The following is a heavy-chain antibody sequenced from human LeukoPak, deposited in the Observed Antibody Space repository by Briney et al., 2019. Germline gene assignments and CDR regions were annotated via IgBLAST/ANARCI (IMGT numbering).Heavy chain of an antibody. J-gene: IGHJ5*02. CDR1: VGTFISYA. Sequence: ASVKVSCKASVGTFISYAISWVRQAPGQGRDWMGGSIPSLWTANYAQKFQGRVKIPADESTSTAYLELSSLRSEDTAVYYCALFYGSGSYYNENWFDPWGQGTMVTDSS. D-gene: IGHD3-10*01. CDR2: SIPSLWTA. CDR3: ALFYGSGSYYNENWFDP. V-gene: IGHV1-69*13.